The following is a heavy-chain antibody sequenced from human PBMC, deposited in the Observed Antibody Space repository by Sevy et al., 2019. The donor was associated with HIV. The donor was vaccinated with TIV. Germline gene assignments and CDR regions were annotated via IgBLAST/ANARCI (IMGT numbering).Heavy chain of an antibody. CDR2: ISYDGSNK. J-gene: IGHJ4*02. Sequence: GGSLRLSCAASGFTFSSYAMHWVRQAPGKGLEWVAVISYDGSNKYYADSVKGRFTISRDNSKNTLYLQMNSLRAEDTAVYYCASGGYCSSTSCYYPIDILTGYYPDFDYWGQGTLVTVSS. CDR1: GFTFSSYA. CDR3: ASGGYCSSTSCYYPIDILTGYYPDFDY. V-gene: IGHV3-30-3*01. D-gene: IGHD2-2*01.